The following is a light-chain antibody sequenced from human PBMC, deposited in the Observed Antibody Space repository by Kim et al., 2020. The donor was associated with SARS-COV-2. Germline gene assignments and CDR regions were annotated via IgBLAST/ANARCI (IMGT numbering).Light chain of an antibody. J-gene: IGLJ2*01. CDR3: QSYNRDNVL. CDR2: EDD. V-gene: IGLV6-57*03. Sequence: GKQVTISCSRSSGSIDDNYVQWYQQRPGGVPTTVIYEDDQRPSGVSDRFSGSIDNSSNSASLPISGLRTEDEADYYCQSYNRDNVLFGGGTQLTVL. CDR1: SGSIDDNY.